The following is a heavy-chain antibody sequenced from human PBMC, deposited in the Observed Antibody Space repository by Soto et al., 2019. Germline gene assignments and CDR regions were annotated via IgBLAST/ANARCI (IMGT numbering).Heavy chain of an antibody. D-gene: IGHD2-2*01. CDR1: GGSISSYY. V-gene: IGHV4-59*01. CDR2: IYYSGST. J-gene: IGHJ5*02. Sequence: SETLSLTCTVSGGSISSYYWSWIRQPPGKGLEWIGYIYYSGSTNYNPSLKSRVTISVDTSKNQFSLKLSSVTAADTAIYYCARAGGRYCSSASCYLFDPWGPGTLVTVSS. CDR3: ARAGGRYCSSASCYLFDP.